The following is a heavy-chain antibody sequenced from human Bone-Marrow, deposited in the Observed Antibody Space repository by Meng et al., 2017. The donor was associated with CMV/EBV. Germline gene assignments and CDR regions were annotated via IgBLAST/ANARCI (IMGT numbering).Heavy chain of an antibody. CDR2: INPNSGGT. V-gene: IGHV1-2*02. J-gene: IGHJ5*02. CDR3: ARSSDRKSHRGWFDP. CDR1: GYTFTGYY. D-gene: IGHD1-14*01. Sequence: ASVKVSCKASGYTFTGYYMHWVRQAPGQGLEWMGWINPNSGGTNYAQKFQGRVTMTRDTSISTAYMELSRLRSDDTAVYYCARSSDRKSHRGWFDPWGQGTLVTVSS.